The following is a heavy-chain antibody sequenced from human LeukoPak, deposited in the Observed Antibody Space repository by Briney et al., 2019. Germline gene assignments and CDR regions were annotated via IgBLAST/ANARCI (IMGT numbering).Heavy chain of an antibody. CDR2: ISSSSSYI. CDR1: GFTFSSYS. CDR3: ARDSSDGYNSN. D-gene: IGHD5-24*01. J-gene: IGHJ4*02. V-gene: IGHV3-21*01. Sequence: GGSLRLSCAASGFTFSSYSMNWVRQAPGKGLEWVSSISSSSSYIYYAHSVKGRFTISRDNAKNSLYLQMNSLRAEDTAVYYCARDSSDGYNSNWGQGTLVTVSS.